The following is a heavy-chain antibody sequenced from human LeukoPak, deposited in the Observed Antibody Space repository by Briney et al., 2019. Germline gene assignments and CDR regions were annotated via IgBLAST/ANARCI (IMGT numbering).Heavy chain of an antibody. CDR2: IIPIFGTA. CDR1: GGTFSSYA. CDR3: ARVKRTWDAFDI. Sequence: SVKVSCKASGGTFSSYAISWVRQAPGQGLEWMGGIIPIFGTANYAQKLQGRVTMTTDTSTSTAYMELRSLRSDDTAVYYCARVKRTWDAFDIWGQGTVVTVSS. J-gene: IGHJ3*02. V-gene: IGHV1-69*05.